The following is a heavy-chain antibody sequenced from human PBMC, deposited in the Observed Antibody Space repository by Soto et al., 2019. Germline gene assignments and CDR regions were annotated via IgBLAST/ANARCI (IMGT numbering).Heavy chain of an antibody. D-gene: IGHD3-22*01. CDR2: ISTKTGNT. CDR3: ARDRFQYDSSGQGDY. J-gene: IGHJ4*02. CDR1: GYSFTDYG. Sequence: QVQLVQSGAEVKKPGASVKVSCKASGYSFTDYGISWVRQAPGQGLEWMGWISTKTGNTNYAQIVQGRVTLTTDTTASSADMELRSLRSDDTAIYYCARDRFQYDSSGQGDYGGQGTLVTVSS. V-gene: IGHV1-18*04.